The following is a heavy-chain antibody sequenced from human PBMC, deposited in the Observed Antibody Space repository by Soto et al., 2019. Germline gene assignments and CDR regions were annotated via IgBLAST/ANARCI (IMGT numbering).Heavy chain of an antibody. CDR1: GFTFSSYS. CDR3: ARDQYSSSKWGDY. D-gene: IGHD6-6*01. CDR2: ISSSSSTI. J-gene: IGHJ4*02. Sequence: GGSLRLSCAASGFTFSSYSMNWVRQAPGKGLEWVSYISSSSSTIYYADSVKGRFTISRDNAKNSLYLQMNSLRAEDTAVYYCARDQYSSSKWGDYWGQGTLVTVSS. V-gene: IGHV3-48*01.